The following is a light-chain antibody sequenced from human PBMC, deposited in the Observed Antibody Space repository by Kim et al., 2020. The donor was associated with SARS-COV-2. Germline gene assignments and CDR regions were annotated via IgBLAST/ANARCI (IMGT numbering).Light chain of an antibody. J-gene: IGKJ4*01. CDR3: QHRSSWPLT. V-gene: IGKV3-11*01. CDR1: QTVYNY. CDR2: DAS. Sequence: LSPGERATLSCRASQTVYNYLAWYQQKPGQAPRLLIYDASNRATGTPARFSGSGSTTDFTLTISSLEPEDFAVYYCQHRSSWPLTFGGGTKVEIK.